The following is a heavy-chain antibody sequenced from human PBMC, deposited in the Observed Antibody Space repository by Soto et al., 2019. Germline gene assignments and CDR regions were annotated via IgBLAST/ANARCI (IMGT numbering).Heavy chain of an antibody. Sequence: SVKVSCKTSGGTFSSFAISWVRQAPGQGLEWMGGIIPIFGTANYAQKFQGRVTITADESTSTAYMELSSLRSEDTAVYYCASDYADYYGMDVWGQGTTVTVS. J-gene: IGHJ6*02. D-gene: IGHD4-17*01. CDR3: ASDYADYYGMDV. CDR1: GGTFSSFA. CDR2: IIPIFGTA. V-gene: IGHV1-69*13.